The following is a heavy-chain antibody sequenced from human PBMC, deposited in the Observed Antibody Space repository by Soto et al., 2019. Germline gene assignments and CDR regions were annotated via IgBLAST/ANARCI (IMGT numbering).Heavy chain of an antibody. D-gene: IGHD6-25*01. V-gene: IGHV4-4*02. J-gene: IGHJ5*02. CDR2: IYHSGST. CDR1: GGSISSSNW. CDR3: ARMGPNSSGHSIGESDWFDP. Sequence: SETLSLTCAVSGGSISSSNWWSWVRQPPGKGLEWIGEIYHSGSTNYNPSLKSRVTISVDKSKNQFSLKLSSVTAADTAVYYCARMGPNSSGHSIGESDWFDPWGQGTLVTVSS.